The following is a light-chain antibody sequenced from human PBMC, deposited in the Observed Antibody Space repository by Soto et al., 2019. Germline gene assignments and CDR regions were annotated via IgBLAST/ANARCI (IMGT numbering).Light chain of an antibody. V-gene: IGKV3-11*01. CDR1: QSVRNY. CDR3: QQYDKWPLT. J-gene: IGKJ1*01. Sequence: EIVLSQSPATLSLSPGETATLSCRASQSVRNYLAWYQQKPGQAPRLLIYDASNTATGIPARFSGTGSGTEFTLTISSLQSEDSAVYYCQQYDKWPLTFGQGTKVDI. CDR2: DAS.